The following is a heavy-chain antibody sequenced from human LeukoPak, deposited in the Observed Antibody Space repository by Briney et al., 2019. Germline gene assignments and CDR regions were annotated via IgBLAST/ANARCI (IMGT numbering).Heavy chain of an antibody. Sequence: ASVKVSCKASGYTFTSYDINWVRQATGQGLEWMGWISAYNGNTNYAQKLQGRVTMTTDTSTSTAYMELRSLRSDDTAVYYCAIAAAGTLDYWGQGTLVTVSS. V-gene: IGHV1-18*01. D-gene: IGHD6-13*01. CDR3: AIAAAGTLDY. CDR1: GYTFTSYD. CDR2: ISAYNGNT. J-gene: IGHJ4*02.